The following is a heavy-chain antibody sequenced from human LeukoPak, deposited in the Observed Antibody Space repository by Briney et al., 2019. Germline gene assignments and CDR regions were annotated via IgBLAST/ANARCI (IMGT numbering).Heavy chain of an antibody. V-gene: IGHV3-30*18. J-gene: IGHJ4*02. CDR3: AKDLSQQLVRRLFGTLEYYFDY. Sequence: GGSLRLSCAASGSTFSSYGMHWVRQAPGKGLEWVAVISYDGSNKYYADSVKGRFTISRDNSKNTLYLQMNSLRAEDTAVYYCAKDLSQQLVRRLFGTLEYYFDYWGQGTLVTVSS. CDR1: GSTFSSYG. CDR2: ISYDGSNK. D-gene: IGHD6-6*01.